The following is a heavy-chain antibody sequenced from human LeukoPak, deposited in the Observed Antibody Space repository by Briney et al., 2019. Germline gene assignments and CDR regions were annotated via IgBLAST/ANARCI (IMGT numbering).Heavy chain of an antibody. D-gene: IGHD3-9*01. Sequence: SETLSLTCAVYGGSFSGYYWSWIRQPPGKGLEWIGEINHSGSTNYNPSLKSRVTISVDTSKNQFSLKLSSVTAADTAVYYCARGPRTYDILTGYFRVDRFDPWGQGTLVTVSS. CDR3: ARGPRTYDILTGYFRVDRFDP. V-gene: IGHV4-34*01. J-gene: IGHJ5*02. CDR2: INHSGST. CDR1: GGSFSGYY.